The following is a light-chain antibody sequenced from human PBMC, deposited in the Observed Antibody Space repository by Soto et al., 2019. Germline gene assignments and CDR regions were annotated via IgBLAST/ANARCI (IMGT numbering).Light chain of an antibody. V-gene: IGKV3-11*01. CDR2: DAS. CDR1: QSVDIC. J-gene: IGKJ2*01. Sequence: EIVLTQSPATLSLSPGERATLSCRASQSVDICLGWFQQKRGQAPRLLISDASNRATGIPARFSGSGSGTDFTLTISSLEPEDFAIYYCQQRTNWPYTFGQGTKVEIK. CDR3: QQRTNWPYT.